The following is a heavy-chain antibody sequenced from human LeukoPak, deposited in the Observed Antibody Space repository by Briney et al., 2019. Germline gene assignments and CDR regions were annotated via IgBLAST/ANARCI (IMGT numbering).Heavy chain of an antibody. CDR2: ITSSSSYI. CDR3: AKDDSCSSTSCYTPFDY. Sequence: PGGSLRLSCAASGFTFSSYSMNWVRQAPGKGLEWVSSITSSSSYISYADSVKGRFTISRDNAKNSLYLQMTSLRAEDTAVYYCAKDDSCSSTSCYTPFDYWGQGTLVTVSS. J-gene: IGHJ4*02. D-gene: IGHD2-2*02. V-gene: IGHV3-21*01. CDR1: GFTFSSYS.